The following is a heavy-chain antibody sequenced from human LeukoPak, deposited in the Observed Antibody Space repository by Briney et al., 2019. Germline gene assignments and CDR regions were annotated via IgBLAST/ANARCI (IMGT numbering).Heavy chain of an antibody. J-gene: IGHJ4*02. V-gene: IGHV3-7*01. CDR3: ARDGSNIVGATYFDY. CDR2: IKQDGSEK. D-gene: IGHD1-26*01. Sequence: GGSLRLSCAASGFTFSNYRMSWVRQAPGKGLEWVANIKQDGSEKYYVDSVKGRFTISRDNAMKSLYLHMNSLRAEDTAVYYCARDGSNIVGATYFDYWGQGTRVTVSS. CDR1: GFTFSNYR.